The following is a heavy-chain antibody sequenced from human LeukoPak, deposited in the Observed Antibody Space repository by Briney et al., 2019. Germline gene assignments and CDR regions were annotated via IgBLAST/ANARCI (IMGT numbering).Heavy chain of an antibody. CDR2: INPSGGST. Sequence: VASVKVSCKASGYTFSSNYMHWVRQAPGQGLEWMGIINPSGGSTNYAQKFQGRVTITADKSTNTAYVELSSLRSEDTAVYFCARDRRGYGGHYYYYMDVWGKGTTVTVSS. CDR3: ARDRRGYGGHYYYYMDV. D-gene: IGHD4-23*01. CDR1: GYTFSSNY. J-gene: IGHJ6*03. V-gene: IGHV1-46*01.